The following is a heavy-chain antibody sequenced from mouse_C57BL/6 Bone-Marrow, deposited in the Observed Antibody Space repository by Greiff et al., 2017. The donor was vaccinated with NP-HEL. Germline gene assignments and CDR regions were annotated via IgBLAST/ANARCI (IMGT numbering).Heavy chain of an antibody. D-gene: IGHD2-2*01. V-gene: IGHV8-8*01. J-gene: IGHJ2*01. CDR3: ARPVCDGYDGDY. CDR1: GFSLSTFGMG. Sequence: QVTLKVSGPGILQPSQTLSLTCSFSGFSLSTFGMGVGWIRQPSGKGLEWLAHIWWDDDTYYTPALKSRLTISKDTSKNQEFLTIAYEDTAVTATYCGARPVCDGYDGDYRGQGTTLTVSS. CDR2: IWWDDDT.